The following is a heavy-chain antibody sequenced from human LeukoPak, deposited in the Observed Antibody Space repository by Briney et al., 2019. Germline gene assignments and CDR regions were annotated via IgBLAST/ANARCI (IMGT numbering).Heavy chain of an antibody. CDR2: INHSGST. D-gene: IGHD6-13*01. CDR1: GGSFSGYY. V-gene: IGHV4-34*01. CDR3: ARRGAAAGTFYWFDP. J-gene: IGHJ5*02. Sequence: PSETLSLTCAVYGGSFSGYYWSWIRQPPGKGLEWIGEINHSGSTNYNPSLKSRVTISVDTSKNQFSLELSSVTAADTAVYYCARRGAAAGTFYWFDPWGQGTLVTVSS.